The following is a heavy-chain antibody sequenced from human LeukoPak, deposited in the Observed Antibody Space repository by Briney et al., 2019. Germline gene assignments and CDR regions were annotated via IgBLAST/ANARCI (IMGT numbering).Heavy chain of an antibody. CDR2: IIPIFGTA. D-gene: IGHD6-13*01. J-gene: IGHJ4*02. V-gene: IGHV1-69*13. CDR3: ARSRIAAAGTRLEFDY. Sequence: SVKVSCKASGGTFSSYAISWVRQAPGQGLEWMGGIIPIFGTANYAQKFQGRVTITADESTSTAYMELSSLRSEDTAVYYCARSRIAAAGTRLEFDYWGQGTLVTVSS. CDR1: GGTFSSYA.